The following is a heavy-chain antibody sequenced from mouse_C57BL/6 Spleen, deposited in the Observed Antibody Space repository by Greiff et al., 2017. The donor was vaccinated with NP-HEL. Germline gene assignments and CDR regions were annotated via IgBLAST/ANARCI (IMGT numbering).Heavy chain of an antibody. D-gene: IGHD4-1*01. CDR3: ARGDWVYYAMDY. J-gene: IGHJ4*01. Sequence: VQLQQSGPELVKPGASVKISCKASGYSFTNYDMNWVKQSPGKGLEWIGVINPNYGTTSYNQKFKGKATLTVDQSSSTAYMQLNSLTAEDSAVYYCARGDWVYYAMDYWGQGTSVTVSS. V-gene: IGHV1-39*01. CDR1: GYSFTNYD. CDR2: INPNYGTT.